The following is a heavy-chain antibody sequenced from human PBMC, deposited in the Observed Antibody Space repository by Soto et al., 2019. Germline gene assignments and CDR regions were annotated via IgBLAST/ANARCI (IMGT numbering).Heavy chain of an antibody. D-gene: IGHD3-9*01. V-gene: IGHV4-39*01. CDR3: ARHFNPPLYDILTGYYFYYNYGMDV. CDR2: IYYSGST. J-gene: IGHJ6*02. CDR1: GGFISSSSYY. Sequence: SETLSLTCTVSGGFISSSSYYWGWIRQPPGKVLEWIGSIYYSGSTYYNPSLKSRVTISVDTSKNQFSLKLSSVTAADTAVYYCARHFNPPLYDILTGYYFYYNYGMDVWGQGTTVT.